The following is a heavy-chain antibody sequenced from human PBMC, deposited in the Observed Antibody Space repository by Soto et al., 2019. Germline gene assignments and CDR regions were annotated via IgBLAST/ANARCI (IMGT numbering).Heavy chain of an antibody. CDR1: GFTFSSYD. J-gene: IGHJ6*02. CDR2: IGTAGDT. V-gene: IGHV3-13*01. CDR3: ARSYSSAYGMDV. D-gene: IGHD6-25*01. Sequence: PGGSLRLSCAASGFTFSSYDMHWVRQATGKGLEWVSAIGTAGDTYYPGSVKGRFTISRENAKNSLYLQMNSLRAGDTAVYYCARSYSSAYGMDVWGQGTTVTVSS.